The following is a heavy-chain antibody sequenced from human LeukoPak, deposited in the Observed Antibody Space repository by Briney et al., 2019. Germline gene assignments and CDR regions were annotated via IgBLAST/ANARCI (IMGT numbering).Heavy chain of an antibody. J-gene: IGHJ5*02. Sequence: ASVKVSCKASGYTFTGYYMHWVRQAPGQGLEWMGWINPNSGGTNYAQKFQGRVTMTRDTSISTAYMELSRLRSDDTAVYYCARGGHDYGPLNWFDPWGQGTLVTVSS. CDR1: GYTFTGYY. D-gene: IGHD4-17*01. CDR2: INPNSGGT. CDR3: ARGGHDYGPLNWFDP. V-gene: IGHV1-2*02.